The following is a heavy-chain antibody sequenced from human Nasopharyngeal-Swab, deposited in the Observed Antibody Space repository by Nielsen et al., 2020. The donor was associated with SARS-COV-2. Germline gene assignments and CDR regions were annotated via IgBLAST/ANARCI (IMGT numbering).Heavy chain of an antibody. CDR2: INHSGST. V-gene: IGHV4-34*01. J-gene: IGHJ4*02. Sequence: WMRQRPGKGLDLIGEINHSGSTNYNPSLKSRGTISGDTSKNEFSLKLSSVTAADTAVYYCAREYCSGGSCYIHYFDYWGQGTLVTVSS. D-gene: IGHD2-15*01. CDR3: AREYCSGGSCYIHYFDY.